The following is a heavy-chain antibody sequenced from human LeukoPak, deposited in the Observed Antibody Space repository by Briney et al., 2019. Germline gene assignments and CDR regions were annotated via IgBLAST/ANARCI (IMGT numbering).Heavy chain of an antibody. CDR3: ARMTVSGRDNWFDP. CDR1: GYTFTSYD. D-gene: IGHD6-19*01. V-gene: IGHV1-8*03. J-gene: IGHJ5*02. Sequence: ASVKVSCKAPGYTFTSYDINWVRQATGQGLEWMGWLNPNSGNTGYAQKFQGRVTITRDTSTKTAYMELSSLRSEDTAVYYCARMTVSGRDNWFDPWGQGTLVTVSS. CDR2: LNPNSGNT.